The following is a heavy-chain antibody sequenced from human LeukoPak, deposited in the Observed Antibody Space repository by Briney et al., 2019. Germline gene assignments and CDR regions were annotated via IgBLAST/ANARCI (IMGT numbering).Heavy chain of an antibody. CDR3: ARARTVTTYFSDAFDI. J-gene: IGHJ3*02. CDR2: INPSGGST. CDR1: GYTFTNYA. V-gene: IGHV1-46*01. D-gene: IGHD4-17*01. Sequence: ASVKVSCKASGYTFTNYAITWVRQAPGQGLEWMGIINPSGGSTSYAQKFQGRVTMTRDMSTSTVYMELSSLRSEDTAVYYCARARTVTTYFSDAFDIWGQGTMVTVSS.